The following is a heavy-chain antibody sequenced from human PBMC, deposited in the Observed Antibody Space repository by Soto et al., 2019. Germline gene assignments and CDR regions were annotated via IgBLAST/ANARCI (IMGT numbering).Heavy chain of an antibody. J-gene: IGHJ4*02. D-gene: IGHD1-26*01. CDR3: AREGWELYFDS. CDR2: ISSSSSFI. V-gene: IGHV3-21*02. CDR1: GFNCIGYT. Sequence: EVQLVESGGGLVKPGGSLRLACEASGFNCIGYTMVWVRQGPGKGLEWLSSISSSSSFIYYADSMKGRLTVSRDNAKNSSYFELTKLRDEDTAVYYCAREGWELYFDSWGQGTLVTVSS.